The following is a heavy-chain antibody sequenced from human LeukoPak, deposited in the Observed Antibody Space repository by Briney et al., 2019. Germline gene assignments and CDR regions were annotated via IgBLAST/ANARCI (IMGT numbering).Heavy chain of an antibody. D-gene: IGHD6-19*01. CDR2: ISCSGSST. V-gene: IGHV3-23*01. Sequence: GGSLRLSCAASGFTFSSYSMSWVRQAPGKGLEWVSAISCSGSSTYYADSVKGRFTIFRDNSKNTMYLQMNSLRTEGTAVYYCEKEFKEWLVLYSPVDYWGQGTLVTVSS. J-gene: IGHJ4*02. CDR3: EKEFKEWLVLYSPVDY. CDR1: GFTFSSYS.